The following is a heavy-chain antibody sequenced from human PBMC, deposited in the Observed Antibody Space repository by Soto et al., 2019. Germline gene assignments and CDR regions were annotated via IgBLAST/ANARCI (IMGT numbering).Heavy chain of an antibody. CDR2: IYNGGIP. CDR3: ASQDYDKSDYYFDY. CDR1: GGSVSSQY. J-gene: IGHJ4*01. Sequence: PSETLSLPCTVSGGSVSSQYWSWIRQPAGKGLEWIGRIYNGGIPLIHPSLESRVALSLDTSKNQFSLTLSSVTAADTATYYCASQDYDKSDYYFDYWGQGTLVTVSS. D-gene: IGHD3-22*01. V-gene: IGHV4-4*07.